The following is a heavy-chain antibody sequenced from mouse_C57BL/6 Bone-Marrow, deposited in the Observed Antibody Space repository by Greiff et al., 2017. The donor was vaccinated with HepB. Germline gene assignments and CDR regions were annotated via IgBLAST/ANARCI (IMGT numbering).Heavy chain of an antibody. Sequence: VQLQQSGPVLVKPGASVKMSCKASGYTFTDYYMNWVKQSHGKSLEWIGVINPYNGGTSYNQKFKGKATLTVDKSSSTAYMELNSLTSEDSAVYYCAREGEYGRSHYWGQGTTLTVSS. D-gene: IGHD1-1*01. CDR1: GYTFTDYY. CDR3: AREGEYGRSHY. J-gene: IGHJ2*01. CDR2: INPYNGGT. V-gene: IGHV1-19*01.